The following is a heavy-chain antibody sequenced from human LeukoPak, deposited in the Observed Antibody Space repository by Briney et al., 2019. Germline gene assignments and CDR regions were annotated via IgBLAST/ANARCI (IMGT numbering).Heavy chain of an antibody. Sequence: GGSLRLSCAASGFTFSSYSMNWVRQAPGKGLEWVSSISSSSSYKYHADSVKGRFTISRDNAKNSLYLQMNSLRAEDTAVYYCAKDSYSYGYFDYWGQGTLVTVSS. CDR1: GFTFSSYS. CDR3: AKDSYSYGYFDY. D-gene: IGHD5-18*01. CDR2: ISSSSSYK. V-gene: IGHV3-21*01. J-gene: IGHJ4*02.